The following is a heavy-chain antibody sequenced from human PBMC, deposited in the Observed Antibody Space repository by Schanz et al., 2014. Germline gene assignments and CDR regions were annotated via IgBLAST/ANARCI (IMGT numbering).Heavy chain of an antibody. CDR2: INSDGTMT. D-gene: IGHD3-10*01. J-gene: IGHJ2*01. V-gene: IGHV3-74*01. Sequence: EVQLVESGGGLVQPGGSLRLSCEASGFTINNYYMHWVRQAPGKGLVWVSRINSDGTMTNYADSVRGRFTISRDNGKNTLYLQMNSLRVEDTAVYYCESYYGSGWGWGRGALVTVSS. CDR3: ESYYGSGWG. CDR1: GFTINNYY.